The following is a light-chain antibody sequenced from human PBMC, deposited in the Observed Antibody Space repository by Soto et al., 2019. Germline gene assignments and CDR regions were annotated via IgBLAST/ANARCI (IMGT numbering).Light chain of an antibody. CDR1: SSNIGNNN. J-gene: IGLJ2*01. Sequence: QSVLTQPPSVSAAPGQKVTISCSGSSSNIGNNNVSWYQQLPGPAPKLLFYDNDKRPSGIPDRFSGSKSGTSATLGITGLQTGDEADYYCATWDRSLSVGVFGGGTKVTVL. CDR3: ATWDRSLSVGV. CDR2: DND. V-gene: IGLV1-51*01.